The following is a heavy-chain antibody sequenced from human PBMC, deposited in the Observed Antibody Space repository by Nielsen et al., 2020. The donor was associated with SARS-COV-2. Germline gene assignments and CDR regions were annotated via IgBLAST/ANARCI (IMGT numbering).Heavy chain of an antibody. CDR1: GFTFSSYW. J-gene: IGHJ6*03. D-gene: IGHD2-2*02. CDR2: IKQDGSEK. Sequence: GESLKISCAASGFTFSSYWMSWVRQAPGKGLEWVANIKQDGSEKYYVDSVKGRFTISRDNAKNSLYLQMNSLRAEDTAVYYCARDRGDCSSTSCYRRGYYYYYMDVWGKGTTVTVSS. V-gene: IGHV3-7*01. CDR3: ARDRGDCSSTSCYRRGYYYYYMDV.